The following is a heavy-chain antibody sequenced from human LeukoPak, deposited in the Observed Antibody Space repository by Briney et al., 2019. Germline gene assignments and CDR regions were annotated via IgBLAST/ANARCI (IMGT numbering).Heavy chain of an antibody. V-gene: IGHV3-23*01. CDR1: GFIFSSYA. D-gene: IGHD3-10*01. Sequence: PGGSLRLSCAASGFIFSSYAMNWVRQAPGKGLEWVSILYSGGSTYYADSVKGRFTVSRDSSKNTLYLHMNSLRAEDTAVYYCARVGDHYHWYLDVWGRGTLVTATS. J-gene: IGHJ2*01. CDR3: ARVGDHYHWYLDV. CDR2: LYSGGST.